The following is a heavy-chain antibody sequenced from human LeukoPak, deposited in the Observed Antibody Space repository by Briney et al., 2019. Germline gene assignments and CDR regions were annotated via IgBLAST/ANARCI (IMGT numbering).Heavy chain of an antibody. V-gene: IGHV1-8*01. Sequence: GASVKVSCKASGYTFTTYDINWVRQATGQGLEWMAWMNPNSGNTGYAQKFQGRVTMTRNTSISTAYMELSSLRPEDTAVYYCARVAGNCGGDCYRLVYWGQGTLVTVAS. CDR1: GYTFTTYD. J-gene: IGHJ4*02. CDR2: MNPNSGNT. CDR3: ARVAGNCGGDCYRLVY. D-gene: IGHD2-21*01.